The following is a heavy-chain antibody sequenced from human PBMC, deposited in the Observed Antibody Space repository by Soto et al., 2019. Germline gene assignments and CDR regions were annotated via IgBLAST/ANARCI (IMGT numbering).Heavy chain of an antibody. J-gene: IGHJ4*02. CDR1: GFTVSSVY. V-gene: IGHV3-53*01. Sequence: PGGSLRLSCAASGFTVSSVYMSWVRPSPGKGLGSVSVTSSGGSRIYYAYSVRGRFTISSHNSKNTLYLQMNSLGAEDTAVYYCAARCRSSVWYADLDYWGQGA. CDR2: TSSGGSRI. D-gene: IGHD6-19*01. CDR3: AARCRSSVWYADLDY.